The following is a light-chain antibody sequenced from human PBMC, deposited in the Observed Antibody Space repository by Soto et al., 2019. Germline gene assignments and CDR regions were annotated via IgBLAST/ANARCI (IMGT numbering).Light chain of an antibody. CDR2: GAS. J-gene: IGKJ1*01. V-gene: IGKV3-20*01. CDR1: QSVSSSY. CDR3: QQYGSSPWT. Sequence: EIVLTQSPGTLSLSPGERATLSCRASQSVSSSYLAWYQQKPGQAPRLLIYGASSRATGIPDRFSGSGSGPDFTLTISRLEPEDCAVYYCQQYGSSPWTVGQGTKVEIK.